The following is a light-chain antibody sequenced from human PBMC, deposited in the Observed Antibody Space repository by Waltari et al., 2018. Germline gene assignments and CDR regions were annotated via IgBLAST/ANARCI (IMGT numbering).Light chain of an antibody. CDR2: WAS. CDR3: QQYYSTPPT. Sequence: DIVMTLSPDSLAVSLGERATINCKSSQSVLYSSNNKNYLAWYQQKPGQPPKLLIYWASTRESGVPDRFSGSGSGTDVTLTISSLQAEDVAVYYCQQYYSTPPTFGQGTTLEIK. CDR1: QSVLYSSNNKNY. J-gene: IGKJ2*01. V-gene: IGKV4-1*01.